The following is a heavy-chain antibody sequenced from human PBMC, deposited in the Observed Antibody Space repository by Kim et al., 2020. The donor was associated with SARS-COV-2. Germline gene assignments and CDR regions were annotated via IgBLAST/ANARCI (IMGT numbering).Heavy chain of an antibody. CDR1: GFTFSSYG. CDR2: ISYDGSNK. V-gene: IGHV3-30*18. Sequence: GGSLRLSCAASGFTFSSYGMHWVRQAPGKGLEWVAVISYDGSNKYYADSVKGRFTISRDNSKNTLYLQMNSLRAEDTAVYYCAKDHTKGWYGRDSMDVWGQGTTVTVSS. D-gene: IGHD6-19*01. J-gene: IGHJ6*02. CDR3: AKDHTKGWYGRDSMDV.